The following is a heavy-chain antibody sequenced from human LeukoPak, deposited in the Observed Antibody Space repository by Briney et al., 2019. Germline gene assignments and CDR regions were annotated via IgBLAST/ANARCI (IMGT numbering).Heavy chain of an antibody. J-gene: IGHJ4*02. CDR1: GGSISSYY. V-gene: IGHV4-59*01. D-gene: IGHD6-19*01. Sequence: SETLSLTCTVSGGSISSYYWSWIRQPPGKGLEWIGYIYYSGSTNYNPSLKSRVTISVDTSKNQFSLKLSSVTAADTAVYSCARTISGWYYFDYWGQGTLVTVSS. CDR2: IYYSGST. CDR3: ARTISGWYYFDY.